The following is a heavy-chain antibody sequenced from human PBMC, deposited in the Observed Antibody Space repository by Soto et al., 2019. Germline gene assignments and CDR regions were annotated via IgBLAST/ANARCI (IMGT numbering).Heavy chain of an antibody. V-gene: IGHV1-8*01. D-gene: IGHD6-19*01. CDR1: GYTFTSYD. CDR3: ARGRIIVAGGFDP. J-gene: IGHJ5*02. Sequence: QVQLVQSGAEVKKPGASVKVSCKASGYTFTSYDISWVRQASGQGLEWMGWMNPSTGNTDSAEKFQGRLIMTRNTSISTVYMALSSLSFEDTAVYYCARGRIIVAGGFDPWGQGTLVTVSS. CDR2: MNPSTGNT.